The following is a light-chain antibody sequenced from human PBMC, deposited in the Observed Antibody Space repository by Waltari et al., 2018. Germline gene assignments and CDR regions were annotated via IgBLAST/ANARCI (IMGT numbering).Light chain of an antibody. J-gene: IGLJ2*01. CDR2: DVY. CDR3: SSYTSSGVV. CDR1: GSDVGGYDY. Sequence: QSALTQPASVSGSPGQAIIISCTGTGSDVGGYDYFSWYQQYPGKAPRLIIYDVYNRPSGVSNRFSGSKSDNTASLTISGLQAEEESVYYCSSYTSSGVVFGGGTKLTVL. V-gene: IGLV2-14*01.